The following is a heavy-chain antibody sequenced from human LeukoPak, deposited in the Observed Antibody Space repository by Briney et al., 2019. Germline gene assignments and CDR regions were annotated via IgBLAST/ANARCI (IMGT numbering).Heavy chain of an antibody. Sequence: GGSLRLSCAASGFTFSSYAMSWVRQTPGKGLEWVSVISGSSGSTYYADSVKGRFTIFRDNSKNTLYLQMNSLGVEDTAIYYCASGRGYSSAAFDYWGQGTLVTVSS. CDR1: GFTFSSYA. CDR2: ISGSSGST. J-gene: IGHJ4*02. V-gene: IGHV3-23*01. CDR3: ASGRGYSSAAFDY. D-gene: IGHD6-19*01.